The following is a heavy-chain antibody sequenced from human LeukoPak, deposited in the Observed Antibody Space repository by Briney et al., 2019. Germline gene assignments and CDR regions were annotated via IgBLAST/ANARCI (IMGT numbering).Heavy chain of an antibody. D-gene: IGHD1-26*01. J-gene: IGHJ4*02. CDR3: AREGSQSASGTYPGND. V-gene: IGHV3-7*01. CDR2: IKQDGSEK. Sequence: GGSLRLSCAAPGITFSNYNMNWVRQAPGKGLEWVANIKQDGSEKYYVDSVKGRFTISRDNAKNSLFLQMNRLRAEDTAVYFCAREGSQSASGTYPGNDWGQGTLVTVSS. CDR1: GITFSNYN.